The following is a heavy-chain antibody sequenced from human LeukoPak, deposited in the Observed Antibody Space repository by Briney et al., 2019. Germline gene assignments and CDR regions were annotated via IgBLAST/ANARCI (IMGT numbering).Heavy chain of an antibody. CDR1: GGSVSSGSYY. CDR2: IYYSGST. CDR3: VAVVTPFGYFDL. V-gene: IGHV4-61*01. J-gene: IGHJ2*01. D-gene: IGHD4-23*01. Sequence: PSETLSLTCTVSGGSVSSGSYYWSWIRQPPGKGLEWIGYIYYSGSTNYNPSLKSRVTISVDTSKNQFSLKLSSVTAADTAVYYCVAVVTPFGYFDLWGRGTQVTVSS.